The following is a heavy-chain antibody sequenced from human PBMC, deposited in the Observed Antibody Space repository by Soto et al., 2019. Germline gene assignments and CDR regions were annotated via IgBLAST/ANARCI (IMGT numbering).Heavy chain of an antibody. V-gene: IGHV1-18*04. CDR1: GYTFTSYY. CDR2: ISTNDNNR. Sequence: ASVKVSCKASGYTFTSYYMHWVRQAPGQGLEWMGRISTNDNNRNYAQKVQGRVTMTTDTSTSTAYMELRSLRSDDTAVYYCARAFYYDSSGSNFDHWGQGTLVTVSS. CDR3: ARAFYYDSSGSNFDH. J-gene: IGHJ4*02. D-gene: IGHD3-22*01.